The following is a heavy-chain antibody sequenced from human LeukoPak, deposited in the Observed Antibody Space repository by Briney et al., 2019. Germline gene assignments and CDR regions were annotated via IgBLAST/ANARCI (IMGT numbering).Heavy chain of an antibody. Sequence: GGSLRLSCAASGFTFSDYYMSWIRQAPGKGLEWVSYISSSGSTIYYADSVKGRFTISRDNAKNSLYLQMNSLRAEDTALYYCARATYDSSGYYPEGAFDIWGQGTMVTVSS. CDR1: GFTFSDYY. V-gene: IGHV3-11*01. J-gene: IGHJ3*02. CDR3: ARATYDSSGYYPEGAFDI. D-gene: IGHD3-22*01. CDR2: ISSSGSTI.